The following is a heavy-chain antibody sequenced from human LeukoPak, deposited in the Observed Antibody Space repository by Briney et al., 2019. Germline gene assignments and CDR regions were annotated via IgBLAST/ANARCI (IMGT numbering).Heavy chain of an antibody. Sequence: ASVKVSCKVSGYTLTELSMHWVRQAPGKGLEWMGGFDPEDGETIYAQKFQGRVTMTEDTSTDTAYMELSSLRSEDTAVYYCATGCAEGYCSSYQGYGMDVWDQGTTVTVSS. CDR2: FDPEDGET. CDR1: GYTLTELS. J-gene: IGHJ6*02. CDR3: ATGCAEGYCSSYQGYGMDV. D-gene: IGHD2-2*01. V-gene: IGHV1-24*01.